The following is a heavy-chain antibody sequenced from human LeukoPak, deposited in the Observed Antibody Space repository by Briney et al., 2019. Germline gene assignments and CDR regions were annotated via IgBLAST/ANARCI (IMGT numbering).Heavy chain of an antibody. J-gene: IGHJ6*03. Sequence: PGGSLRLSCAASGFTFNNFAMSWVRQAPGKGLEWVSAISGSGGSTYYADSVKGRFTISRDNSKNTLYLQMNSLRAEDTAVYYCAKDVGSWGYYYYYMDVWGKGTTVTISS. CDR2: ISGSGGST. D-gene: IGHD1-26*01. CDR3: AKDVGSWGYYYYYMDV. CDR1: GFTFNNFA. V-gene: IGHV3-23*01.